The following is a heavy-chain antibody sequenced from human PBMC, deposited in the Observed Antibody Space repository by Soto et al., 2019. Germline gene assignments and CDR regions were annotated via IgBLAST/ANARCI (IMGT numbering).Heavy chain of an antibody. J-gene: IGHJ4*02. CDR2: INPNRGGT. CDR1: GYTFTGYY. D-gene: IGHD3-22*01. Sequence: QVQLVQSGAEVKKPGASVKVSCKASGYTFTGYYMHWVRQAPGQGLEWMGWINPNRGGTNYAQKFQGWVTMTRDTPISTAHVERSRLRSHDTAVYYCAGEGHYYDSSGGVAVVDYWGQGTLVTVSS. V-gene: IGHV1-2*04. CDR3: AGEGHYYDSSGGVAVVDY.